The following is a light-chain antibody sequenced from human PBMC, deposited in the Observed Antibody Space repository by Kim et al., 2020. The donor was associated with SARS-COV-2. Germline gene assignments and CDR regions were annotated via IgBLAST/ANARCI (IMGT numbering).Light chain of an antibody. CDR3: AAWDDSLCAVI. Sequence: TLSCSGIPPNMRSISVVCHTQPPGPDPKVCIFGYNHWPSGVPDRFSGSKSGTSATLAISGLRSEDEANYYCAAWDDSLCAVIFGGGTQLTVL. CDR2: GYN. CDR1: PPNMRSIS. J-gene: IGLJ2*01. V-gene: IGLV1-47*02.